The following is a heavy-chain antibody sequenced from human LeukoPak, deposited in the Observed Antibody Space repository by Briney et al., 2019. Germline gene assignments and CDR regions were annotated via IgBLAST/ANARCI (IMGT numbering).Heavy chain of an antibody. Sequence: GGSLRLSCAASGFTFSRAWMSWVRQAPGKGLEWVANIKEDGSEDYYADSVKGRFAISKDKAKNSLYLQMNKLRAEDTAMYYCARDADGYEDWGQGTLVIVSS. CDR2: IKEDGSED. CDR1: GFTFSRAW. CDR3: ARDADGYED. V-gene: IGHV3-7*01. J-gene: IGHJ4*02. D-gene: IGHD5-24*01.